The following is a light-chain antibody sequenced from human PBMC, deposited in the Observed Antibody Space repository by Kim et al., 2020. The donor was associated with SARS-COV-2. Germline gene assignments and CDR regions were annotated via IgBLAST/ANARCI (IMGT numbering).Light chain of an antibody. CDR3: QTYDNTNVG. CDR2: EDN. CDR1: SGSIAGDH. J-gene: IGLJ2*01. V-gene: IGLV6-57*01. Sequence: GSKVPISCPRSSGSIAGDHVQWYQHRPGSSPTTVIHEDNRRPSGVPDRFSGSIDSSSNSASLTISGLKTEDEADYYCQTYDNTNVGFGGGTQLTVL.